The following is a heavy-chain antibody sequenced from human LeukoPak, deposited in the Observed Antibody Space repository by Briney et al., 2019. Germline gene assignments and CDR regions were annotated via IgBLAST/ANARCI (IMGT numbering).Heavy chain of an antibody. CDR2: IKQDGSEK. J-gene: IGHJ4*02. CDR3: AKEYCSNSVCHSLDY. D-gene: IGHD2-8*01. V-gene: IGHV3-7*01. CDR1: GFTISGSW. Sequence: GGSLRLSCVASGFTISGSWMSWVRQTPGKGLEWVANIKQDGSEKYYVESVKGRFTFSRDNSKNTLYLQMNSLRAEDTAVYYCAKEYCSNSVCHSLDYWGQGTLVTVSS.